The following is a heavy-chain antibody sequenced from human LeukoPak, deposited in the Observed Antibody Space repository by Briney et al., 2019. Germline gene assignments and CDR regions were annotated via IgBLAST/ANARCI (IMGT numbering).Heavy chain of an antibody. V-gene: IGHV4-34*01. J-gene: IGHJ4*02. CDR1: GGSFSGYY. D-gene: IGHD3-10*01. Sequence: SETLPLTCAVYGGSFSGYYWSWIRQPPGKGLEWIGEINHSGSTNYNPSLKSRVTISVDTSKNQFSLKLSSVTAADTAVYYCARGGYGSGSYYKLFDYWGQGTLVTVSS. CDR3: ARGGYGSGSYYKLFDY. CDR2: INHSGST.